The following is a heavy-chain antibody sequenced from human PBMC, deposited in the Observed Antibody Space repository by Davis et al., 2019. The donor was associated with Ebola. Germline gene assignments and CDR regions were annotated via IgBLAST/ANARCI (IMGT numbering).Heavy chain of an antibody. CDR3: ARDNPLGNYYYGMGV. J-gene: IGHJ6*02. Sequence: GESLKISCAASGFTFSSYSMNWVRQGPGKGLEWVSYISSSGSTIYSADSVKGRFTISRDNAKNSLYLQMNSLRDEDTAVYYCARDNPLGNYYYGMGVWGQGTTVTVSS. D-gene: IGHD7-27*01. CDR1: GFTFSSYS. V-gene: IGHV3-48*02. CDR2: ISSSGSTI.